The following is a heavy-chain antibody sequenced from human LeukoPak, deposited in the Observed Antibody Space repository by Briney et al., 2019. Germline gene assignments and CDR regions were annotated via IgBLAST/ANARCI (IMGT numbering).Heavy chain of an antibody. Sequence: GASVKVSCKASGGTFSSYAISWVRQAPGQGLEWMGGIIPIFGTANYAQKFQGRVTITTDESTSTAYMELSSLRSEDMAVYYCARSRDSSGYVDAFDIWGQGTMVTVSS. CDR3: ARSRDSSGYVDAFDI. J-gene: IGHJ3*02. CDR2: IIPIFGTA. D-gene: IGHD3-22*01. CDR1: GGTFSSYA. V-gene: IGHV1-69*05.